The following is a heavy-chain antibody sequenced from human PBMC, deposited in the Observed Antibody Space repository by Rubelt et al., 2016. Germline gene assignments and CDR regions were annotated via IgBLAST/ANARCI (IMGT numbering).Heavy chain of an antibody. D-gene: IGHD4-17*01. CDR1: GGSIGNSGYS. Sequence: QVQLQQWGAGLVKPSETLSLTCTVSGGSIGNSGYSWGWIRQPPGKGLEWIGSIYYSGGTYYNPSLKSRVTISVDTSKNQFSLKLSAVTAADTAVYYCAIMTTVTTYAFDIWGQGTLVTVSS. J-gene: IGHJ3*02. V-gene: IGHV4-39*07. CDR3: AIMTTVTTYAFDI. CDR2: IYYSGGT.